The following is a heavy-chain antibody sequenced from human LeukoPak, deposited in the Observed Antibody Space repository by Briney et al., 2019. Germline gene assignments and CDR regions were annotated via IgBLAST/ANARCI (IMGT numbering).Heavy chain of an antibody. CDR3: ARGRRYCSGGSCPEYFQH. CDR2: INPNSGGT. CDR1: GFTFSSYG. D-gene: IGHD2-15*01. V-gene: IGHV1-2*02. J-gene: IGHJ1*01. Sequence: GGSLRLSCAASGFTFSSYGMHWVRQAPGQGLEWMGWINPNSGGTNYAQKFQGRVTMTRDTSISTAYMELSRLRSDDTAVYYCARGRRYCSGGSCPEYFQHWGQGTLVTVSS.